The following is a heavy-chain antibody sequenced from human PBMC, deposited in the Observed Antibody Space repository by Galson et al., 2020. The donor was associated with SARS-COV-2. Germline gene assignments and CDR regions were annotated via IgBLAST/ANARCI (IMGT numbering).Heavy chain of an antibody. CDR3: ARSYDSGWSRNWFAP. CDR2: IDRSGST. CDR1: GDSINVYY. D-gene: IGHD6-19*01. V-gene: IGHV4-4*07. J-gene: IGHJ5*02. Sequence: PSETLSLTCTVSGDSINVYYWTWIRQPAGKGLEWIGRIDRSGSTNYNPSLQSRVSMSVDTSKNQFSLQLRSVTAADTAVYYCARSYDSGWSRNWFAPWGHGTLVTVSS.